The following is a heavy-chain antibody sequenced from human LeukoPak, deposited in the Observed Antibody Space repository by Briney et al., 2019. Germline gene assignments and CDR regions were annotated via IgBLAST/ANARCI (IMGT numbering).Heavy chain of an antibody. CDR3: ASSSVGYDSSGHFDY. CDR2: IYTSGST. J-gene: IGHJ4*02. CDR1: GGSISSYY. Sequence: PSETLSFTCTVSGGSISSYYWSWLRQPAGKGLEWIGRIYTSGSTNYNPSLKSRVTMSVDTSKNQFSLKLSSVTAADTAVYYCASSSVGYDSSGHFDYWGQGTLVTVSS. D-gene: IGHD3-22*01. V-gene: IGHV4-4*07.